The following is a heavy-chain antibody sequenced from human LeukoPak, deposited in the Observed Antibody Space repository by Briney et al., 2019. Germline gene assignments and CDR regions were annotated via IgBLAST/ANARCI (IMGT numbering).Heavy chain of an antibody. Sequence: GGSLRLSCAASGFTFSSYAMSWVRQAPGKGLEWVSAISGSGDTTYYADSVKGRFTISRDNSKNTQYLQMNSLRAEDTAVYYCAKAPGPFGPFDYWGQGTLVTVSS. CDR2: ISGSGDTT. V-gene: IGHV3-23*01. J-gene: IGHJ4*02. CDR3: AKAPGPFGPFDY. D-gene: IGHD3-10*01. CDR1: GFTFSSYA.